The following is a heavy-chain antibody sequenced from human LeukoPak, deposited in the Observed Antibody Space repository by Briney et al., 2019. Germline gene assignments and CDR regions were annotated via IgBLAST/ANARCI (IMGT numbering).Heavy chain of an antibody. CDR1: GYSISSGYY. CDR3: ARSYRLRDGSGSYFDAFDI. V-gene: IGHV4-38-2*02. D-gene: IGHD3-10*01. Sequence: SETLSLTCTVSGYSISSGYYWGWIRQPPGKGLEWIGSIYHSGSTYYNPSLKSRVTISVDTSKNQFSLKLSSVTAADTAVYYCARSYRLRDGSGSYFDAFDIWGQGTMVTVSS. J-gene: IGHJ3*02. CDR2: IYHSGST.